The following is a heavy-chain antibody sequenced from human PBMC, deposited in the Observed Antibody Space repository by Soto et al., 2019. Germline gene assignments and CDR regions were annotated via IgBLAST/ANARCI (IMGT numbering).Heavy chain of an antibody. CDR3: AREDRSGWYPTIDY. D-gene: IGHD6-19*01. Sequence: QVQLVQSGTEVKKPGASVKVSCKTSGYTFSGYFIQWVRQAPGQGLEWMGWINPKSGATDYPQKFQGRVTMTRDTSTSTAYMAVSSLRSDDTGVYYCAREDRSGWYPTIDYWGQGTLVTVSS. V-gene: IGHV1-2*02. CDR2: INPKSGAT. CDR1: GYTFSGYF. J-gene: IGHJ4*02.